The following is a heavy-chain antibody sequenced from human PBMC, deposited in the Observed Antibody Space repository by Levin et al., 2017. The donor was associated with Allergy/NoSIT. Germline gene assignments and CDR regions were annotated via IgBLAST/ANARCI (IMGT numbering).Heavy chain of an antibody. J-gene: IGHJ4*02. D-gene: IGHD1-20*01. CDR3: ARALGGITGTKQDY. CDR2: IWYDGSNK. CDR1: GFTFSSYG. V-gene: IGHV3-33*01. Sequence: GGSLRLSCAASGFTFSSYGMHWVRQAPGKGLEWVAVIWYDGSNKYYADSVKGRFTISRDNSKNTLYLQMNSLRAEDTAVYYCARALGGITGTKQDYWGQGTLVTVSS.